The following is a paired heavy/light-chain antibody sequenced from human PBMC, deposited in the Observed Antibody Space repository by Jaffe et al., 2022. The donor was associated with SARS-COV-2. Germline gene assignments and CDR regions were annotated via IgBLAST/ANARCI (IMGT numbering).Light chain of an antibody. CDR3: QQSYSASYT. CDR1: RGVSSN. J-gene: IGKJ2*01. Sequence: DILMTQSPSSLSASVGDRVTITCRASRGVSSNLNWYQQKAGEAPRLLIFAASTLQSGVPSRFSGSGSGTDFTLTISSLQPEDFATYYCQQSYSASYTFGQGTKVEI. CDR2: AAS. V-gene: IGKV1-39*01.
Heavy chain of an antibody. Sequence: QVQLVESGGGVVQPGRSLRLSCAASGFTFSNYDMHWVRQAPGKGLQWVAIISSDGRNKYHGDAVKGRFTISRDNSKNTLYLQMNSLRPDDTAVYYCAKQSSSFGDFYRMDVWGQGTTVTVSS. J-gene: IGHJ6*02. D-gene: IGHD2-21*02. V-gene: IGHV3-30*18. CDR3: AKQSSSFGDFYRMDV. CDR2: ISSDGRNK. CDR1: GFTFSNYD.